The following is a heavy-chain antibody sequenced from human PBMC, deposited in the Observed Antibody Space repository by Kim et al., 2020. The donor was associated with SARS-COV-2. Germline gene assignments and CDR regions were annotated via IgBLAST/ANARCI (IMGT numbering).Heavy chain of an antibody. CDR2: IGGSSSGT. D-gene: IGHD2-15*01. V-gene: IGHV3-21*01. J-gene: IGHJ4*02. CDR3: ARARKWSPSDY. CDR1: GFTFSSYG. Sequence: GGSLRLSCAASGFTFSSYGMSWVRQAPGKGLEWVSTIGGSSSGTYYVDSVKGRFTISRDNAKNTLYLKMNSLRAEDTAVYYCARARKWSPSDYCGQGPLGTVS.